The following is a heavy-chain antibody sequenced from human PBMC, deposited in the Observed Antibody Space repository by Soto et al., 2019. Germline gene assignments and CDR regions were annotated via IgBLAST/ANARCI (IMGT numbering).Heavy chain of an antibody. V-gene: IGHV4-39*01. D-gene: IGHD4-17*01. J-gene: IGHJ3*02. CDR1: GASISSTRYY. CDR2: IYYSGYA. Sequence: SSETLSLTCTVSGASISSTRYYWGWIRQPPGQGLEWIGSIYYSGYAYYNPSLKSRVTISVDTSRDQFSLNLRSMTAADTAVYYCARPTSTDLRDPFDIWGQGIMVT. CDR3: ARPTSTDLRDPFDI.